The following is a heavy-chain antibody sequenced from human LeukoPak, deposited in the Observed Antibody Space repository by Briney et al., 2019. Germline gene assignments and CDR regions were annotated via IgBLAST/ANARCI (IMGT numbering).Heavy chain of an antibody. D-gene: IGHD2-2*01. J-gene: IGHJ5*02. Sequence: SETLSLTCAVYGGSFSGYYWSWIRQPPGKGLEWIGEINHSGSTNYNPSLKSRVTISVDTSKNQFSLKLSSVTAADTAVYYCAKVGYCSTTSCYWKYNWFDPWGQGTLVTVSS. V-gene: IGHV4-34*01. CDR1: GGSFSGYY. CDR3: AKVGYCSTTSCYWKYNWFDP. CDR2: INHSGST.